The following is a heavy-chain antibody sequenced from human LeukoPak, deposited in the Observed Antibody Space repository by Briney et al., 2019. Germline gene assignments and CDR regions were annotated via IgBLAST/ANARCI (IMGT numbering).Heavy chain of an antibody. V-gene: IGHV4-59*01. CDR1: GGSISSYY. CDR3: ARGREGSN. Sequence: KTSESLSLTCTVAGGSISSYYSSWIRQPPGKGLEWIGYIFYSGSTNYNPSLKGRVPISVDTSKNQFSLKLRSVTAADTAVYYCARGREGSNWGQGTLVTVSS. J-gene: IGHJ1*01. CDR2: IFYSGST.